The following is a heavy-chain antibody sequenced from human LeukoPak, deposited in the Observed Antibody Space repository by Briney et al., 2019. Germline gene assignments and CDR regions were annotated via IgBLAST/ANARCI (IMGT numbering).Heavy chain of an antibody. CDR3: ARSRNYYASGSSFDY. J-gene: IGHJ4*02. D-gene: IGHD3-10*01. CDR2: IYYSGST. Sequence: PSETLSLTCTVSGGSVSGGSYYWSWIRQPPGKGLEWIGNIYYSGSTKYNPSLKSRVTISVNTSKNQFSLRLSSVTAADTAVYFCARSRNYYASGSSFDYWGQGTLVTVSS. CDR1: GGSVSGGSYY. V-gene: IGHV4-61*01.